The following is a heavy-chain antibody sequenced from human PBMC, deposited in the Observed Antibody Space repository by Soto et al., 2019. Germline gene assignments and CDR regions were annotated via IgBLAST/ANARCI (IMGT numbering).Heavy chain of an antibody. CDR1: GFTFSSYG. CDR3: AKDPYSSGWYGGFDY. V-gene: IGHV3-30*18. D-gene: IGHD6-19*01. CDR2: ISYDGSNK. J-gene: IGHJ4*02. Sequence: GGSLRLSCASSGFTFSSYGMHWVRQAPSKGLEWVAVISYDGSNKYYADSVKGRFTISRDNSKNTLYLQMNSLRAEDTAVYYCAKDPYSSGWYGGFDYWGQGTLVTVSS.